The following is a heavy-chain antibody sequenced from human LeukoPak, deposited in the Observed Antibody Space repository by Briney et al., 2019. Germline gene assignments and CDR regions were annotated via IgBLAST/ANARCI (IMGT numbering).Heavy chain of an antibody. J-gene: IGHJ4*02. Sequence: GGSLRLSCAASGFTFSTYVIHWVRQAPGKGLEWVSAISGSGGSTYYADSVKGRFTISRDNSKNTLYLQMNSLRAEDTAVYYCAKDGVEDYYDSSGYFDYWGQGTLVTVSS. CDR2: ISGSGGST. CDR3: AKDGVEDYYDSSGYFDY. D-gene: IGHD3-22*01. CDR1: GFTFSTYV. V-gene: IGHV3-23*01.